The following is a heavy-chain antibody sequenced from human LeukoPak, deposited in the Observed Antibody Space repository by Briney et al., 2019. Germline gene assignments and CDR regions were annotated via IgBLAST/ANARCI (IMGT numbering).Heavy chain of an antibody. CDR2: IYHSGST. J-gene: IGHJ3*02. V-gene: IGHV4-4*02. D-gene: IGHD3-16*01. CDR1: GGSISSSNW. CDR3: TRGGEI. Sequence: PSETLSLTCAVSGGSISSSNWYSWVRQPPGKGLEWIGEIYHSGSTNYNPSLKSRVTISIDKSKNQFSPNLTSVTAADTAMYFCTRGGEIWGQGTMVTVSS.